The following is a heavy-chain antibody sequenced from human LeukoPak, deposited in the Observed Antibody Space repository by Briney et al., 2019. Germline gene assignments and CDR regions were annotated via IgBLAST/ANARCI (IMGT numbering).Heavy chain of an antibody. CDR3: ASQLGITMVRGMRDY. V-gene: IGHV5-51*01. D-gene: IGHD3-10*01. J-gene: IGHJ4*02. Sequence: GESLKISCKGSGYSFTSYWIGWVRQMPGKGLELMGIIYPGDSDTRYSPSFKGQVTISADKSISTAYLQWSSLKASDTAMYYCASQLGITMVRGMRDYWGQGTLVTVSS. CDR2: IYPGDSDT. CDR1: GYSFTSYW.